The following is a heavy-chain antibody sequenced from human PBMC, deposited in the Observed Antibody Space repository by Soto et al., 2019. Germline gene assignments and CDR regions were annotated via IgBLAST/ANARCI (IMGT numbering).Heavy chain of an antibody. D-gene: IGHD3-22*01. Sequence: ASVKVSCKASRYTFTSYPIHWVRQAPVQGLEWMGWINAANGDTKYSQKFQGRVTITRDPSAITAYMELSSLRSEDTAVYYCARDWTHYDSSGPGDYWGQGTLVTVSS. V-gene: IGHV1-3*01. CDR1: RYTFTSYP. CDR3: ARDWTHYDSSGPGDY. CDR2: INAANGDT. J-gene: IGHJ4*02.